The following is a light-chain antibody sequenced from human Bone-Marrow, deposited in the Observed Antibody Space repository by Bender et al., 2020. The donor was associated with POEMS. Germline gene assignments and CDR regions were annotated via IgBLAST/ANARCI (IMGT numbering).Light chain of an antibody. V-gene: IGLV2-23*01. Sequence: QSALTQPASVSGSPGQSITISCTGTSSDVGSYNVVSWYQQHPGKVPKLMIYEYSKRPSGVSDRFSGSKSGNTASLTISGLQAEDEADYYCYSYVGSATSWLFGGGTKLTVL. CDR1: SSDVGSYNV. J-gene: IGLJ3*02. CDR2: EYS. CDR3: YSYVGSATSWL.